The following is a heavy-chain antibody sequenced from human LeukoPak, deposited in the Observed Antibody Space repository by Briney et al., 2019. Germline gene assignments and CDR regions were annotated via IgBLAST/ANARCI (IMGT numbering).Heavy chain of an antibody. J-gene: IGHJ4*02. CDR2: IKPDGSEK. V-gene: IGHV3-7*01. CDR1: GFGLSSHW. D-gene: IGHD6-25*01. CDR3: ARAGGLDY. Sequence: EGSLRLSCAASGFGLSSHWMTWVRQAPGKGLEWVANIKPDGSEKNYVDSVKGRFTISRDNAKNSLYLQMNNLRAEDTAVYYCARAGGLDYWGQGTLVTVSS.